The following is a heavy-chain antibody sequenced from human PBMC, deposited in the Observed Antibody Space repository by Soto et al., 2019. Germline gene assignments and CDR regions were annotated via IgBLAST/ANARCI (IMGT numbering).Heavy chain of an antibody. CDR3: ARERIAAVGTFDH. J-gene: IGHJ5*02. D-gene: IGHD6-13*01. CDR2: IRADGSNK. V-gene: IGHV3-33*01. CDR1: GFTFSNYG. Sequence: PGGSLRLSCAASGFTFSNYGMHWVRQAPGKGLEWVTVIRADGSNKYYSDSVRGRVIISRDNSKNTVYLEMNSLRAEDTAVYYCARERIAAVGTFDHWG.